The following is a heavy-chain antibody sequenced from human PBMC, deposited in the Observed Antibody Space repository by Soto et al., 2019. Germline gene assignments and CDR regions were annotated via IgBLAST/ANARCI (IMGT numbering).Heavy chain of an antibody. Sequence: EVQLLESGGGLVQPGGSLRLSCADSGFTFSILAMGWVRQAPGKGLEYVSAISSNGGSTYYADSVKGRFTISRDNSKNTLYLQMSSLRAEDTAVYYCVRDADFLSGYYTGWFDPWGQGTLVTVSS. CDR3: VRDADFLSGYYTGWFDP. V-gene: IGHV3-64D*06. CDR1: GFTFSILA. CDR2: ISSNGGST. J-gene: IGHJ5*02. D-gene: IGHD3-3*01.